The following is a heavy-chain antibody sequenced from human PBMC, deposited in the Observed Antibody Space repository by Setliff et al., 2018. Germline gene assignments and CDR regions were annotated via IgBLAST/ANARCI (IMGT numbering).Heavy chain of an antibody. V-gene: IGHV1-69*05. CDR1: GATFSSHG. D-gene: IGHD3-16*01. CDR3: ARHGLGGGNGCLDY. Sequence: GASVKVSCKASGATFSSHGISWVRQAPGQGLEWMGGTIPMFGTTEYAQKFQGRLTIITDESTNTAFMQLSSLRSDDTAVYYCARHGLGGGNGCLDYWGQGTLVTVSS. CDR2: TIPMFGTT. J-gene: IGHJ4*02.